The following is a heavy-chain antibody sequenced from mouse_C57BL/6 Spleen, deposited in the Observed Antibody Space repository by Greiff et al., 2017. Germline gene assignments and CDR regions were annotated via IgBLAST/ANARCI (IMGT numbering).Heavy chain of an antibody. D-gene: IGHD1-1*01. J-gene: IGHJ4*01. V-gene: IGHV14-2*01. CDR1: GFNIKDYY. CDR3: ARTYYYGSSYEEYYAMDY. CDR2: IDPEDGET. Sequence: VQLQQSGAELVKPGASVKLSCTASGFNIKDYYMHWVKQRTEQGLEWIGRIDPEDGETKYAPKFQGKATITAHTSSNTAYLQLSSLTSEDTAVYYCARTYYYGSSYEEYYAMDYWGQGTSVTVSS.